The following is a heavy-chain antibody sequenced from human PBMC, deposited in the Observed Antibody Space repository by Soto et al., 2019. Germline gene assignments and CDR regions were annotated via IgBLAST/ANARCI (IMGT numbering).Heavy chain of an antibody. V-gene: IGHV1-3*01. CDR1: GYTFTSYA. J-gene: IGHJ4*02. CDR3: ARDLGGWTDY. Sequence: QVQLVQSGAEVKKPGASVKVSCKASGYTFTSYAMQWVRQAPGQRLEWMGWINAGNGNTKYSQKSQGRVTITSDTSASTDYMELSSLRSEDTAVYYCARDLGGWTDYWGQGTLVTVSS. CDR2: INAGNGNT. D-gene: IGHD6-19*01.